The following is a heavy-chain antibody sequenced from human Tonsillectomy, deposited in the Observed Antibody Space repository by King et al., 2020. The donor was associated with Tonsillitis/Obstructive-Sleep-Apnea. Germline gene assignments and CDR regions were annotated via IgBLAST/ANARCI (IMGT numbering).Heavy chain of an antibody. J-gene: IGHJ4*02. CDR3: PGRNQFDY. Sequence: DVQLVESGGGLLKPGGSLRLSCVVSGFTFSNAWMSWVRQAPGKGLEWVGRIKSKTDGGTTDYAAPVKGRFTISRDDSKNTLYLQMNSLKTEDTAMYYCPGRNQFDYWGQGTLVTVSS. CDR1: GFTFSNAW. CDR2: IKSKTDGGTT. D-gene: IGHD1-14*01. V-gene: IGHV3-15*01.